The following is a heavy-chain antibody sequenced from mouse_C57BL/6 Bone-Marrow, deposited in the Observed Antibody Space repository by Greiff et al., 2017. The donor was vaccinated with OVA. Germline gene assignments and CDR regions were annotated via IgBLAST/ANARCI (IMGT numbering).Heavy chain of an antibody. CDR3: ARGRCYFYY. Sequence: VQLQQPGAELVKPGASVKLSCKASGYTFTSYWMQWVKQRPGQGLEWIGEIDPSDSYTNYNQKFKGKATLTVDTSSSTAYMQLSSLTSEDSAVYGCARGRCYFYYWGQVTTLTVSS. V-gene: IGHV1-50*01. J-gene: IGHJ2*01. CDR1: GYTFTSYW. CDR2: IDPSDSYT.